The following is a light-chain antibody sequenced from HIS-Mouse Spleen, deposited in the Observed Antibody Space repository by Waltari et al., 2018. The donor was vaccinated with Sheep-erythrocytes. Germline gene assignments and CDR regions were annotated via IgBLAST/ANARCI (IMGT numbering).Light chain of an antibody. V-gene: IGKV4-1*01. CDR3: QQYYSTLT. J-gene: IGKJ4*01. Sequence: DIVMTQSPDSLAVSLGERATINCKSSQSVLYSSNNKNYLAWYQQKPGQRPKLLIYWASTRESWVPDRFSGSGSGTDFTLTISSLQAEDVAVYYCQQYYSTLTFGGGTKVEIK. CDR1: QSVLYSSNNKNY. CDR2: WAS.